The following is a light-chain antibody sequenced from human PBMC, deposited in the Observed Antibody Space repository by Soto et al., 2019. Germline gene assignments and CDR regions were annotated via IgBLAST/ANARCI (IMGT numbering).Light chain of an antibody. CDR2: LNSDGSH. Sequence: QPVLTQSPYASASLGASVKLTCTLSSGHSSYAIAWHQQQPEKGPRYLMKLNSDGSHSKGDGIPDRFSGSSSGAERYLTISSLQSEDEADYYCQTGGTGTWVFGGGTKLTVL. J-gene: IGLJ3*02. V-gene: IGLV4-69*01. CDR1: SGHSSYA. CDR3: QTGGTGTWV.